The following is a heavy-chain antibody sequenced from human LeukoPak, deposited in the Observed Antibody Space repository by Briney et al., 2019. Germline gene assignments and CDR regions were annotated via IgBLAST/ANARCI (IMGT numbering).Heavy chain of an antibody. CDR3: ARSGSYYNYYYYMDV. CDR2: IYYSGST. CDR1: GGSISSSSYY. Sequence: PSETLSLTCTVSGGSISSSSYYWGWIRQPPGKGLEWIGSIYYSGSTYYNPSLKSRVTISVDTSKNQFSLKLSSVTAADTAVYYCARSGSYYNYYYYMDVWGKGTTVTVSS. D-gene: IGHD1-26*01. V-gene: IGHV4-39*07. J-gene: IGHJ6*03.